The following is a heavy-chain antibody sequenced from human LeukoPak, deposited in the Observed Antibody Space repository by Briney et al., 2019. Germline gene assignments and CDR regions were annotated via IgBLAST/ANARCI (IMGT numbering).Heavy chain of an antibody. D-gene: IGHD5-12*01. CDR1: GFTFSSYA. V-gene: IGHV3-30-3*01. CDR3: ANSDYVPRWGAFDI. CDR2: ISCDGSNK. J-gene: IGHJ3*02. Sequence: GGSLRLSCAASGFTFSSYAMHWVRQAPGKGLEWVAVISCDGSNKYYADSVKGRFTISRDNSKNTLYLQMNSLRAEDTAVYYCANSDYVPRWGAFDIWGQGTMVTVSS.